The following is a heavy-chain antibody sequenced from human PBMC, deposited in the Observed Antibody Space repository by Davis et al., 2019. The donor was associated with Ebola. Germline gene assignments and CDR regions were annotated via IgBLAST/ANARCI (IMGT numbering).Heavy chain of an antibody. J-gene: IGHJ4*02. CDR2: ITSGNSI. CDR1: GFTFSGHS. V-gene: IGHV3-21*01. CDR3: VKERGAMIRPGGVIVHTGFEY. Sequence: PGGSLRLSCAASGFTFSGHSMNWVRQAPGKGLEWVSSITSGNSIYYADSLKGRFTISRDNSKNTLFLQMSSLRSEDTAVYYCVKERGAMIRPGGVIVHTGFEYWGQGTLVTVSS. D-gene: IGHD3-16*02.